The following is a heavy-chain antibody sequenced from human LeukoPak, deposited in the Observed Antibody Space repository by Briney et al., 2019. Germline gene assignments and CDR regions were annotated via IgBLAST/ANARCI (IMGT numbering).Heavy chain of an antibody. CDR2: IYSGGST. CDR1: GFTFSSYS. D-gene: IGHD3-16*01. Sequence: GGSLRLSCAASGFTFSSYSMNWVRQAPGKGLEWVSVIYSGGSTYYADSVKGRFTISRDNSKNTLYLQMNSLRAEDTAVYYCARDRAGPYFDYWGQGTLVTVSS. V-gene: IGHV3-66*01. J-gene: IGHJ4*02. CDR3: ARDRAGPYFDY.